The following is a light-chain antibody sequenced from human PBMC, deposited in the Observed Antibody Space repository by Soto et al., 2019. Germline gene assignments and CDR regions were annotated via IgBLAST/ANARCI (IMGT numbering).Light chain of an antibody. CDR1: SSDVGAYNY. CDR2: EVT. V-gene: IGLV2-8*01. J-gene: IGLJ3*02. CDR3: TSYVGNNIWV. Sequence: QSALTQPPSASGSPGQSVTISCTGTSSDVGAYNYVSWCQQYPGKAPKLMIYEVTKRPSGVPDRFSGSKSGNTASLTVSGLQAEDEADYYCTSYVGNNIWVFGGGTKLTVL.